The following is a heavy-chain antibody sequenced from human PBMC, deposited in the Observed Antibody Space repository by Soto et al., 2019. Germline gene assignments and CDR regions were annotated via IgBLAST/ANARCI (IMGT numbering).Heavy chain of an antibody. CDR1: GFTFSSYA. J-gene: IGHJ4*02. V-gene: IGHV3-23*01. CDR2: ISVSGDST. CDR3: AKSYISSGRGYFDY. Sequence: EVQLLESGGGLVQPGGSLRLSCAASGFTFSSYAMTWVRQAPGKGLEWVSSISVSGDSTYYADSVKGRFTVSRDNSKNPLSLQMNSLRADDTAVYYCAKSYISSGRGYFDYWGQGTLVTVSS. D-gene: IGHD6-6*01.